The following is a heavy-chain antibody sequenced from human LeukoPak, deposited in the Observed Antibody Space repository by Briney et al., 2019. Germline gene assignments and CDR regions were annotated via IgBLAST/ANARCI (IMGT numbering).Heavy chain of an antibody. J-gene: IGHJ6*02. Sequence: GGSLRLSCAASGFTVSSNYMSWVRQAPGKGLEWVSVIYSGGSTYYADSVKGRFTISRDNSKNTLYLQMNSLRAEDTAVYYCARDLAVAATGYGMDVWGQGTTVTVSS. CDR2: IYSGGST. D-gene: IGHD6-19*01. CDR1: GFTVSSNY. V-gene: IGHV3-66*01. CDR3: ARDLAVAATGYGMDV.